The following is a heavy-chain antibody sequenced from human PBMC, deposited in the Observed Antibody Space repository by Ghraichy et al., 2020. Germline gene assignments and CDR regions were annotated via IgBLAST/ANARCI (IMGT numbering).Heavy chain of an antibody. J-gene: IGHJ5*02. CDR2: IYHSGST. Sequence: GTLSLTCAVSGGSISSSNWWSWVRQHPGQGLEWIGVIYHSGSTNYNPSLKSRVTISVDKSKNQFSLKLSSVTAADTAVYYCARIVVGATFWFDPWGQGTLVTVSS. CDR3: ARIVVGATFWFDP. V-gene: IGHV4-4*02. CDR1: GGSISSSNW. D-gene: IGHD1-26*01.